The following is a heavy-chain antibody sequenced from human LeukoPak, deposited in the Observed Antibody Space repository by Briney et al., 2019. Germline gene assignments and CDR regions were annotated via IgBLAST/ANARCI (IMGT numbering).Heavy chain of an antibody. Sequence: GGSLRLSCAASGFTFSSYAMSWVRQAPGKGLEWVSAISVGGGSTYYADSVKGRFTIYRDNSKNTVYLQMNSLRAEDTAVYYCAKDRSVTIFGVVIIQWGQGTLVTVSS. D-gene: IGHD3-3*01. CDR3: AKDRSVTIFGVVIIQ. CDR1: GFTFSSYA. J-gene: IGHJ4*02. CDR2: ISVGGGST. V-gene: IGHV3-23*01.